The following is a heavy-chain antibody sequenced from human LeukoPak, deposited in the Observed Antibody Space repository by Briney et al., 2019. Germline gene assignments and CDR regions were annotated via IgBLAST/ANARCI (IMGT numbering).Heavy chain of an antibody. CDR3: ARLRSKYWFDP. D-gene: IGHD4-11*01. CDR2: ITSSGNTM. Sequence: GGALRLSCAASGFTFSSYEMNWVRPAPGKGRAWVSFITSSGNTMYYADSVKGRFTISRDNAKNSLYVQMNSLRADDTAVYYCARLRSKYWFDPWGQGTLVTVSS. V-gene: IGHV3-48*03. CDR1: GFTFSSYE. J-gene: IGHJ5*02.